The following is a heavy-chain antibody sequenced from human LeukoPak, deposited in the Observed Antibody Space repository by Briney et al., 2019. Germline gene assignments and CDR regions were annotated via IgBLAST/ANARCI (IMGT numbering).Heavy chain of an antibody. CDR1: GYTFTSYG. Sequence: GASVKVSCKASGYTFTSYGISWVRQAPGQGLEWMGWISAYNGNTNYAQKLQGRVTMTTDTSTSTAYMELRSLRSDDTAVYYCARDDKCSSTSCYTYYYYGMDVWGQGTTVTVSS. CDR3: ARDDKCSSTSCYTYYYYGMDV. D-gene: IGHD2-2*02. V-gene: IGHV1-18*01. CDR2: ISAYNGNT. J-gene: IGHJ6*02.